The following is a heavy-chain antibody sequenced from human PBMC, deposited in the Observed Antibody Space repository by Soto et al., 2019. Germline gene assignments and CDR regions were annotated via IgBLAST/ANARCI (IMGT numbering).Heavy chain of an antibody. Sequence: PGGSLRLSCTASGFSFSDYDMHWVRQAPGXGLEXVXTXSXXXGXXXXADSVKGRFSISRDTSQSALYLQMNSLRADDTAMYYCARWSYLDYWGQGTRVTVSS. D-gene: IGHD3-3*01. V-gene: IGHV3-23*01. J-gene: IGHJ4*02. CDR3: ARWSYLDY. CDR2: XSXXXGXX. CDR1: GFSFSDYD.